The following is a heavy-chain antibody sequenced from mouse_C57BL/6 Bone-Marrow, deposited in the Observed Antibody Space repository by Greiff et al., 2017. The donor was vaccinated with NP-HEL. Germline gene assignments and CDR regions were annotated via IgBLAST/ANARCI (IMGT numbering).Heavy chain of an antibody. CDR1: GFTFSSYA. CDR3: TRGEDYYGSSSFDY. V-gene: IGHV5S21*01. D-gene: IGHD1-1*01. J-gene: IGHJ2*01. Sequence: EVMLVESGEGLVKPGGSLKLSCAASGFTFSSYAMSWVRQTPEKRLEWVAYISSGGDYIYYADTVKGRFTISRDNARNTLYLQMSSLKSEDTAMYYCTRGEDYYGSSSFDYWGQGTTLTVSS. CDR2: ISSGGDYI.